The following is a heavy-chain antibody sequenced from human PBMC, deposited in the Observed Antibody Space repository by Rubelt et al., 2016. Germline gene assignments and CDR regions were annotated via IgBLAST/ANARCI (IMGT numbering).Heavy chain of an antibody. J-gene: IGHJ6*02. CDR2: INWNGGST. CDR3: ARDHQTNYYYYGMDV. D-gene: IGHD2-2*01. V-gene: IGHV3-20*04. Sequence: EVQLVESGGGLVQPGGSLRLSCAASGFTFDDYGMSWVRHAPGKGLEWVSGINWNGGSTGYADSVKGRFTISRDNAKNSLYLQMNSLRAEDTALYYCARDHQTNYYYYGMDVWGQGTTVTVSS. CDR1: GFTFDDYG.